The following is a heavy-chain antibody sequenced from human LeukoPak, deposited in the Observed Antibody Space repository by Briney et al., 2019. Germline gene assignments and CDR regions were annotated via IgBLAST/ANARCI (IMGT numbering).Heavy chain of an antibody. D-gene: IGHD2-21*02. Sequence: SETLSLTCTVSGGSISSYYRSWIRQPPGKGLEWIGYIYYSGSTNYNPSLKSRVTVSVDTSKNQFSLKLSSVTAADTAVYYCARSIVVVTAIGNYYYGMDVWGQGTTVTVSS. CDR2: IYYSGST. CDR3: ARSIVVVTAIGNYYYGMDV. CDR1: GGSISSYY. J-gene: IGHJ6*02. V-gene: IGHV4-59*08.